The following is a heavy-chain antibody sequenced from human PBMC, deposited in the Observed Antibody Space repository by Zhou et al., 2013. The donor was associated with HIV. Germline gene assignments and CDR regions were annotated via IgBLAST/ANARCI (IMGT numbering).Heavy chain of an antibody. Sequence: QVQLQESGPGLVKPSETLSLTCTVSGASISSYSWNWIRQPPGKGLEWIGYIYTSGNTNYNPSLRSRVTISVDSSKNQFSLKLSSVTAADTAVYYCAREIPPITGGMDVWGQGTTVTVSS. CDR1: GASISSYS. V-gene: IGHV4-4*09. CDR2: IYTSGNT. J-gene: IGHJ6*02. CDR3: AREIPPITGGMDV. D-gene: IGHD1-1*01.